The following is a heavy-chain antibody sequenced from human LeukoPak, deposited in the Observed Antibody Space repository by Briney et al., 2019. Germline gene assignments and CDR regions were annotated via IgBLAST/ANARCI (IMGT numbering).Heavy chain of an antibody. CDR2: IHHSGST. CDR1: GGSFSGYY. J-gene: IGHJ5*02. V-gene: IGHV4-34*01. D-gene: IGHD6-13*01. CDR3: ARAKITAADIDRPFDP. Sequence: SETLSLTCAVYGGSFSGYYWSWIRQPPGKGLECIGEIHHSGSTNYNPSLKSRVTLSVDTSKNQFSLKLSSVTAADTALYYCARAKITAADIDRPFDPWGQGTLVTVSS.